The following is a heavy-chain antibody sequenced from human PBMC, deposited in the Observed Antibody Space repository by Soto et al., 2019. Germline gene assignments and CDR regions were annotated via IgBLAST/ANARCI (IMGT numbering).Heavy chain of an antibody. CDR2: IWYDGSNK. V-gene: IGHV3-33*01. CDR1: GFTFSSYG. Sequence: QVQLVESGGGVVQPGRSLRLSCAASGFTFSSYGMHWVRQAPGKGLEWVAVIWYDGSNKYYADSVKGRFTISRDNSKNTLYLQMNSLRAEDTAVYYCARDCGGDCYPPYTWFDPWGQGTLVTVSS. CDR3: ARDCGGDCYPPYTWFDP. D-gene: IGHD2-21*02. J-gene: IGHJ5*02.